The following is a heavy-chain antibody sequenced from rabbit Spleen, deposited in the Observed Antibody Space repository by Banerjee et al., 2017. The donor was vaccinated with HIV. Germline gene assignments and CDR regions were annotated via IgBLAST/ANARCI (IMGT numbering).Heavy chain of an antibody. V-gene: IGHV1S40*01. CDR3: ARDTGSSFSSYGMDL. CDR2: IYTGNSKT. J-gene: IGHJ6*01. Sequence: QSLEESGGDLVKPGASLTLTCKASGFDFNSGYYMCWVRQAPGKGLEWIACIYTGNSKTYYASWAKGRFTISKTSSTTVTLQMTSLTAADTATYFCARDTGSSFSSYGMDLWGQGTLVTVS. CDR1: GFDFNSGYY. D-gene: IGHD8-1*01.